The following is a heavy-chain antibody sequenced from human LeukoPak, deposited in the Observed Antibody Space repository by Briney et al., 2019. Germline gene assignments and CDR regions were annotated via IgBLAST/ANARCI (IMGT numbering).Heavy chain of an antibody. CDR2: INDSGGNT. J-gene: IGHJ4*02. CDR1: GFTFSSYA. D-gene: IGHD3-10*01. V-gene: IGHV3-23*01. Sequence: GGSLRLPCAASGFTFSSYAMSWVRQAPGRGLEWVSLINDSGGNTYYADSVKGRFTISRDNSKNTLFLQMSSLRAEDTAVYYCAKTSAGIRGGYFDYWGQGTLVTVSS. CDR3: AKTSAGIRGGYFDY.